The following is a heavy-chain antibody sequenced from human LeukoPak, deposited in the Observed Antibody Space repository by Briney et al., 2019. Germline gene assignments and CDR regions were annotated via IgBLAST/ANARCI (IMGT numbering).Heavy chain of an antibody. V-gene: IGHV4-39*07. J-gene: IGHJ5*02. CDR2: IYYSGST. CDR3: ARDRVTTMVRGVSQEGFDP. D-gene: IGHD3-10*01. CDR1: GGSISSSSYY. Sequence: SKTLSLTCTVSGGSISSSSYYWGWIRQPPGKGLEWIGSIYYSGSTYYNPSLKSRVTISVDTSKNQFSLKLSSVTAADTAVYYCARDRVTTMVRGVSQEGFDPWGQGTLVTVSS.